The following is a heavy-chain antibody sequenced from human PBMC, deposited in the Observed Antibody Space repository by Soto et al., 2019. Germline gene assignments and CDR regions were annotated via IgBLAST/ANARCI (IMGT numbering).Heavy chain of an antibody. D-gene: IGHD3-10*01. CDR1: GYSFTSYW. CDR3: ASQTPGSGTRLGYYYYYMDV. CDR2: IYPGDSDT. J-gene: IGHJ6*03. Sequence: GESLKISCKGSGYSFTSYWIGWVRQMPGKGLEWMGIIYPGDSDTRYSPSFQGQVTISADKSISTAYLQWSSLKASDTAMYYCASQTPGSGTRLGYYYYYMDVWGKGTTVTVSS. V-gene: IGHV5-51*01.